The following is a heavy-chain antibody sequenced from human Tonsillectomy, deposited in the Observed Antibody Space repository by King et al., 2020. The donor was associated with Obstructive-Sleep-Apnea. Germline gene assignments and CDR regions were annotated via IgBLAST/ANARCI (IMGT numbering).Heavy chain of an antibody. CDR1: GFTFSSYW. J-gene: IGHJ6*02. D-gene: IGHD4-23*01. CDR2: INIDGSST. Sequence: DVQLVESGGGLVQPGGSRGLSCAASGFTFSSYWIHWVRQAPGKGLVWGSRINIDGSSTSYAASVKGRFTISRDNAKNTLYLQMNSLRAEDTAVYYCARATVDTGTDYYYYYGMDVWGQGTTVTVSS. CDR3: ARATVDTGTDYYYYYGMDV. V-gene: IGHV3-74*02.